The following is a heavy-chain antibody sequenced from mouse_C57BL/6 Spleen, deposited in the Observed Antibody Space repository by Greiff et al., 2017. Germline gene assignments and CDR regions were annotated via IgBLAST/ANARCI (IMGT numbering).Heavy chain of an antibody. V-gene: IGHV5-17*01. CDR3: ARDSNYVDFDY. Sequence: EVMLVESGGGLVKPGGSLKLSCAASGFTFSDYGMHWVRQAPEKGLEWVAYISSGSSTIYYADTVKGRFTISRDNAKNTLFLQMTSLGSEDTAMYYCARDSNYVDFDYWGQGTTLTVSS. CDR1: GFTFSDYG. D-gene: IGHD2-5*01. CDR2: ISSGSSTI. J-gene: IGHJ2*01.